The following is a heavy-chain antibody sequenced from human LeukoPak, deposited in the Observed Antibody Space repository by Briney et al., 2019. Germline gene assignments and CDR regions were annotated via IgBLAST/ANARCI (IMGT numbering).Heavy chain of an antibody. Sequence: PGGSLRLSCEVSGLIFETYGMHWVRQAPGKGLEWVGVISKNGSNTYYGDSVKSRFTISRDNTNNTLSLQMNGLTTEDTGVYFCVEGRRGSSYVHYFDSWGQGTLVTVSS. CDR2: ISKNGSNT. V-gene: IGHV3-30*18. CDR1: GLIFETYG. D-gene: IGHD5-18*01. CDR3: VEGRRGSSYVHYFDS. J-gene: IGHJ4*02.